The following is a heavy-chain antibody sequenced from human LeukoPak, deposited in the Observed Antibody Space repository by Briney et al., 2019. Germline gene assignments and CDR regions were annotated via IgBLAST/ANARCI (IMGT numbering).Heavy chain of an antibody. CDR1: GFTFSSYE. V-gene: IGHV3-48*03. D-gene: IGHD5-12*01. Sequence: PGGSLRLSCAASGFTFSSYEVNWVRQAPGKGLEWISYISSSGSTIYYADSVKGRFTIPRDNAKNSLYLQMNSLRAEDTGVYYCARGRLGEWLRSMSLFDYWGQGTLVTVSS. CDR2: ISSSGSTI. CDR3: ARGRLGEWLRSMSLFDY. J-gene: IGHJ4*02.